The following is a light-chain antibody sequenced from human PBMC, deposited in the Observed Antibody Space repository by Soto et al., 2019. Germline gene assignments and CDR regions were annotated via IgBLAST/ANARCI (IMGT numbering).Light chain of an antibody. CDR3: QAWDRSTYV. Sequence: QSALTQPASVSGSPGQSITISCTGTSSDVGSYKLVSWYQQHPGKAPQLIIYEGNKRPSGLSNRFSGSKSGNTASLTISGLQAEDESDYSCQAWDRSTYVFGTGTKLTVL. J-gene: IGLJ1*01. V-gene: IGLV2-23*01. CDR2: EGN. CDR1: SSDVGSYKL.